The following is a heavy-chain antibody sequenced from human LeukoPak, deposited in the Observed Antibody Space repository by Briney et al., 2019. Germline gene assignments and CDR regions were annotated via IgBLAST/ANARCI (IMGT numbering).Heavy chain of an antibody. V-gene: IGHV4-59*01. CDR2: IYYSGST. J-gene: IGHJ4*02. Sequence: SETLSLTCTVSGGSISSYYWSWIRQPPGKGLEWIGYIYYSGSTNYNPSLKSRVTISVDTSKNQFSLKLSSVTAADTAVYYCARDTRYCSSTSCYVGDYWGQGTLVTVSS. CDR1: GGSISSYY. CDR3: ARDTRYCSSTSCYVGDY. D-gene: IGHD2-2*01.